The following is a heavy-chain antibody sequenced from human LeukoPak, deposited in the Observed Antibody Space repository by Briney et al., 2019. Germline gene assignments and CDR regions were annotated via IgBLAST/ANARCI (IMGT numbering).Heavy chain of an antibody. Sequence: SETLSLTCTVSGGSISSRNWWSWVRQPPGKGLEWIGEVYHSGSINYNPSLKSRVTISVDISKNQFSLKLSSVTAADTAVYYCARQASSGYYYGFDYWGQGTLVTVSS. CDR3: ARQASSGYYYGFDY. CDR1: GGSISSRNW. D-gene: IGHD3-22*01. V-gene: IGHV4-4*02. J-gene: IGHJ4*02. CDR2: VYHSGSI.